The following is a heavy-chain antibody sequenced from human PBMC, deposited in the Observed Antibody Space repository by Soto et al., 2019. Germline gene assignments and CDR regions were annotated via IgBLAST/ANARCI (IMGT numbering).Heavy chain of an antibody. CDR2: ISSSSSYT. D-gene: IGHD2-2*02. CDR3: ARVLDCSSTSCYTHGRYGMDV. CDR1: GFTFSDYY. V-gene: IGHV3-11*06. J-gene: IGHJ6*02. Sequence: PGGSLRLSCAASGFTFSDYYMSWIRQAQGKGLEWVSYISSSSSYTTYADSVKGRFTTSRDNAKNSLYLQMNSLRAEDTAVYYCARVLDCSSTSCYTHGRYGMDVWGQGTTVTVSS.